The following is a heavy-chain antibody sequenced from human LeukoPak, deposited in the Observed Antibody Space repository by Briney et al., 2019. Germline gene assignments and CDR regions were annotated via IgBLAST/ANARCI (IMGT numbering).Heavy chain of an antibody. CDR2: IHYSGST. V-gene: IGHV4-39*01. J-gene: IGHJ5*02. CDR1: GGSISSSSYY. D-gene: IGHD2-21*01. Sequence: SETLSLTCTVSGGSISSSSYYWGWIRQPPGKGLEWIRSIHYSGSTYYNPSLKSRVTISVDTSKNQFSLKLSSVTAADTAVYYCASQEWLPTLVVIAIPGWFDPWGQGTLVTVSS. CDR3: ASQEWLPTLVVIAIPGWFDP.